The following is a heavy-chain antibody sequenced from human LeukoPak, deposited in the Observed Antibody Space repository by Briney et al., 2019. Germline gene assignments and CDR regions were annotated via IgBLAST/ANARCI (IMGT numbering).Heavy chain of an antibody. D-gene: IGHD4-17*01. J-gene: IGHJ5*02. CDR2: ISGSGITT. V-gene: IGHV3-23*01. CDR1: GFTFRTYG. CDR3: AKGATVTTWGGYNWFDP. Sequence: GGSLRLSCAASGFTFRTYGMSWVRQAPGKGLEWVSVISGSGITTYYADSVKGRFTISRDNSKNTLYLQMNSLRAEDTAVYYCAKGATVTTWGGYNWFDPWVQGTLVTVSS.